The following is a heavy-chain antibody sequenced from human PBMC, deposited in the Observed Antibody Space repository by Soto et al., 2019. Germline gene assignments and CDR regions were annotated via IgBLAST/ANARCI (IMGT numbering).Heavy chain of an antibody. J-gene: IGHJ3*02. CDR1: RVTYSCCA. CDR2: IIPIFGTA. CDR3: ARDRCTNGICLAFDI. V-gene: IGHV1-69*13. Sequence: GAPVKVSRQASRVTYSCCASSWVRQAPRQGLEWMGGIIPIFGTANYAQKFQGRVTITADESTSTAYMELSSLRSEDTAVYYCARDRCTNGICLAFDIWGPGSMVTGSS. D-gene: IGHD2-8*01.